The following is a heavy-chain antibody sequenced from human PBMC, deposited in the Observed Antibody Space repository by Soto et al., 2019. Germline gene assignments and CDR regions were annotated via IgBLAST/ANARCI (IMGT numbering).Heavy chain of an antibody. Sequence: QVQLVESGGGVVQPGRSLRLSCAASGFTFSNYAMHWVRQAPGKGLEWVAVISSDGSNKYYADSVKGRFTISRDNSKNRLFLKRNSLRAEDTAVYYCTRFRCCGGGICYSYLDYWGQETLVTVSS. V-gene: IGHV3-30*14. CDR2: ISSDGSNK. J-gene: IGHJ4*02. D-gene: IGHD2-15*01. CDR1: GFTFSNYA. CDR3: TRFRCCGGGICYSYLDY.